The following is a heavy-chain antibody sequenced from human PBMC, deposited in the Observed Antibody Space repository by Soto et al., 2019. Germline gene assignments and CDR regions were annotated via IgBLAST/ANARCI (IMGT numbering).Heavy chain of an antibody. CDR2: ISYDGSNK. V-gene: IGHV3-30*03. CDR1: GFTFSSYG. J-gene: IGHJ6*03. Sequence: GGSLRLSCAASGFTFSSYGMHWVRQAPGKGLEWVAFISYDGSNKYYADSVKGRFTISRDNSKNTLYLQMNSLRAEDTAVYYCARSELRVNYYYYYMDVWGKGTTVTVSS. D-gene: IGHD1-7*01. CDR3: ARSELRVNYYYYYMDV.